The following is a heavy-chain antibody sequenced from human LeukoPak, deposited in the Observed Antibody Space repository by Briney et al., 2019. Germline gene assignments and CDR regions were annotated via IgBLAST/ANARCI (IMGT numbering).Heavy chain of an antibody. V-gene: IGHV1-18*01. CDR2: ISAYNGNT. J-gene: IGHJ4*02. D-gene: IGHD1-26*01. CDR3: ARDGRGATHLTNPDGGGY. CDR1: GYTFTSYG. Sequence: ASVKVSCKASGYTFTSYGISWVRQAPGQGLEWMGWISAYNGNTNYAQKLQGRVTMTTDTSTSTAYMELRSLRSEDTAVYYCARDGRGATHLTNPDGGGYWGQGTLVTVSS.